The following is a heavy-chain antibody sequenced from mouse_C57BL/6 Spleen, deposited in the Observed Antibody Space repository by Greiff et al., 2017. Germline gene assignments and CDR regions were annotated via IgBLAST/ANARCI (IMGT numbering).Heavy chain of an antibody. V-gene: IGHV6-6*01. CDR1: GFTFSDAW. J-gene: IGHJ4*01. CDR2: IRNKANNHAT. D-gene: IGHD2-4*01. Sequence: EVKLVESGGGLVQPGGSMKLSCAASGFTFSDAWMDWVRQSPEKGLEWVAEIRNKANNHATYYAESVKGRFTISRDDSKSSVYLQMNSLRAEDTSIYYCTRLDDYYYARDYWGQGTSVTVSS. CDR3: TRLDDYYYARDY.